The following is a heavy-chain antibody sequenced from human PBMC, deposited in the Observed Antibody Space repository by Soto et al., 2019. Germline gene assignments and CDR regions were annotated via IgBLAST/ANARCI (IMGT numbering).Heavy chain of an antibody. Sequence: GGSLRLSCAASGFTFSSYWMHWVRQTPGKGLVWVSRIDSAGTITTYADSVKGRFTISRDNAKNTLYLQMHSLRAEDTAVYNCARDQTVAGPTTFDYCGQGTLVTVSS. CDR1: GFTFSSYW. V-gene: IGHV3-74*01. CDR3: ARDQTVAGPTTFDY. J-gene: IGHJ4*02. D-gene: IGHD6-19*01. CDR2: IDSAGTIT.